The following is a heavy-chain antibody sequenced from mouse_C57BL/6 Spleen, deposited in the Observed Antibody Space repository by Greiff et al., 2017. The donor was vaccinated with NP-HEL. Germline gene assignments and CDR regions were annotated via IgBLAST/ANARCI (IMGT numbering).Heavy chain of an antibody. J-gene: IGHJ1*03. Sequence: VQLQQSGPELVKPGASVKISCKASGYTFTDYYMNWVKQSHGKSLEWIGDINPNNGGTSYNQKFKGKATLTVDKSSTTAYMELRSLTSEDSAVYYCARELGWYFDVWGTGTTVTVSS. CDR1: GYTFTDYY. V-gene: IGHV1-26*01. D-gene: IGHD4-1*01. CDR2: INPNNGGT. CDR3: ARELGWYFDV.